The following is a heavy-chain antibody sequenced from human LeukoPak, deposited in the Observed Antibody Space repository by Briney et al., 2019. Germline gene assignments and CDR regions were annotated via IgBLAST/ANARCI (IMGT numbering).Heavy chain of an antibody. CDR1: GFTFRSYP. D-gene: IGHD3-10*01. J-gene: IGHJ4*02. Sequence: PGESLRLSCAASGFTFRSYPMTWVRQAPGKGLEWVSTIGSNAGDTHYADSVKGRFTISRDNSKNSLYLQMNSPRAEDTAVYYCAKYYSTSGSSGGRVFDYWGQGTLVTVSS. V-gene: IGHV3-23*01. CDR2: IGSNAGDT. CDR3: AKYYSTSGSSGGRVFDY.